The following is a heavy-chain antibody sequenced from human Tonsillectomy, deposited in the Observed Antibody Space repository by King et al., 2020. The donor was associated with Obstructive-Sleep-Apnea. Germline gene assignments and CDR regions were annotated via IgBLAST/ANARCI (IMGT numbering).Heavy chain of an antibody. CDR1: GFTFSNAW. Sequence: VQLVESGGGLVKPGGSLRLSCAASGFTFSNAWMSWVRQAPGKGLEWVGRIKSKTDGGTTDYAAPLKGRFTISRDDSKNTLYLEMNSLKTEDTAVYYCTTEWFGELLRDYWGQGTLVTVSS. D-gene: IGHD3-10*01. J-gene: IGHJ4*02. CDR2: IKSKTDGGTT. CDR3: TTEWFGELLRDY. V-gene: IGHV3-15*01.